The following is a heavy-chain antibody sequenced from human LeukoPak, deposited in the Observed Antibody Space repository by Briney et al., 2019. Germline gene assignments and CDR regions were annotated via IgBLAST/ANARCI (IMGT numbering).Heavy chain of an antibody. Sequence: SETLPLTCTVSGGSISSYYWSWIRQPPGRGLEWIGYIYYSGSTNYNPSLKSRVTISADTSKNQFSLKLSSVTAADTAVYYCARLDYYDSSGYPEDWGQGTLVTVSS. CDR3: ARLDYYDSSGYPED. CDR1: GGSISSYY. V-gene: IGHV4-59*08. J-gene: IGHJ4*02. CDR2: IYYSGST. D-gene: IGHD3-22*01.